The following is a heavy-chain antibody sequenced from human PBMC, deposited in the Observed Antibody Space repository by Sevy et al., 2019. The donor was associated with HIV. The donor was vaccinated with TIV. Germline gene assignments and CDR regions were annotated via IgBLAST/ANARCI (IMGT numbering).Heavy chain of an antibody. CDR1: GFTFSTYW. V-gene: IGHV3-7*01. Sequence: GRSLRLSCAASGFTFSTYWMTWVRQAPGKGLEWVANINQDGSKKNYVDSMKGRFTISRDNAKNSLSVQMNSLRAEDTAVYYCARVGIFEGSESHFRFIDYWGQGILVTVSS. J-gene: IGHJ4*02. CDR2: INQDGSKK. CDR3: ARVGIFEGSESHFRFIDY. D-gene: IGHD3-10*01.